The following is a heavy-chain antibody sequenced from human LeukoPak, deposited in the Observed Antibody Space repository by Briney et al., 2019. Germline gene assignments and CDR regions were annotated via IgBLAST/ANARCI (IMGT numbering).Heavy chain of an antibody. D-gene: IGHD3-22*01. V-gene: IGHV3-21*01. CDR1: GFTFSSYS. Sequence: GGSLRLSCAASGFTFSSYSMNWVRQAPGKGLEWVSSISSSSSYIYYADSVKGRFTISRDNAKNSLYLQMNSLRAEDTAVYYCARDPFGNYDTLYWGQGTLVTVSS. CDR2: ISSSSSYI. CDR3: ARDPFGNYDTLY. J-gene: IGHJ4*02.